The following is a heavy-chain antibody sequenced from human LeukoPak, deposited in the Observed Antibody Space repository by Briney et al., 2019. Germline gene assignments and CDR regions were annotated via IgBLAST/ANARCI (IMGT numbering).Heavy chain of an antibody. J-gene: IGHJ4*02. D-gene: IGHD6-13*01. Sequence: ASVKVSCKASGYXXXXXXXXXVXXXPGXXXXXVGXXTPNSGGADYAXKFQGRVTMTRDTSISTAYMELSGLTSDDTAVYYXASEQIAAGGSTDFWGQGTLVTVSS. V-gene: IGHV1-2*02. CDR3: ASEQIAAGGSTDF. CDR1: GYXXXXXX. CDR2: XTPNSGGA.